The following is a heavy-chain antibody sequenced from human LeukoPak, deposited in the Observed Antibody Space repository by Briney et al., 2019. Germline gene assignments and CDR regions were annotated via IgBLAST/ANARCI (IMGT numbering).Heavy chain of an antibody. CDR3: ARQSAPRYTSGWYANLFFDY. D-gene: IGHD6-19*01. CDR2: MFYSGST. Sequence: SETLSLTCIVSGGSISSSSYSWGWVRQPPGKGLEWIGSMFYSGSTYYKPSLKSRVTISVDTSKNQFSLKLSSVTAADTAVYLCARQSAPRYTSGWYANLFFDYWGQGTLVTVSS. J-gene: IGHJ4*02. CDR1: GGSISSSSYS. V-gene: IGHV4-39*01.